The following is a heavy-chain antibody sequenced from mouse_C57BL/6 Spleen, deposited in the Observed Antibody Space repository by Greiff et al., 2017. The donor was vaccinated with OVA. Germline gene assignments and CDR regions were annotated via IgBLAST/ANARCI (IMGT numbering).Heavy chain of an antibody. Sequence: VQLKESGPELVKPGASVKMSCKASGYTFTDYNMHWVKQSHGKSLEWIGYINPNNGGTSYNQKFKGKATLTVNTSSSTAYMVLWGLTSDYSAGCYCTRRAIEWYFDVWGTGTTVTVSS. CDR3: TRRAIEWYFDV. V-gene: IGHV1-22*01. J-gene: IGHJ1*03. CDR2: INPNNGGT. D-gene: IGHD3-3*01. CDR1: GYTFTDYN.